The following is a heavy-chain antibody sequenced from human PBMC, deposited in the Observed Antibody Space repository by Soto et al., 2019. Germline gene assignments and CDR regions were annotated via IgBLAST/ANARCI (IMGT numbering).Heavy chain of an antibody. D-gene: IGHD6-13*01. V-gene: IGHV4-59*08. CDR3: ARRYSCRGVNWYFDL. Sequence: QVQLQESGPGLVKPSETLSLTCTVSGGSISNYYWSWIRQPPGKGLEWIGYIYYSGSTNYNPSLKSRVTISVDTSKNQFSLNLSSVTAADTAVYYCARRYSCRGVNWYFDLWCRGTLVTVSS. CDR1: GGSISNYY. J-gene: IGHJ2*01. CDR2: IYYSGST.